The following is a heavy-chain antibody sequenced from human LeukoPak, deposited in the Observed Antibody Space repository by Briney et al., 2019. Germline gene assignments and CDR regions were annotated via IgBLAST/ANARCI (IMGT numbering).Heavy chain of an antibody. CDR2: ISPTGGDT. D-gene: IGHD6-6*01. J-gene: IGHJ4*02. CDR3: AKRISYSSSSVYFDY. V-gene: IGHV3-23*01. Sequence: GSLRLSCSASGFTFSSYAMSWVRQAPGKGREGVSAISPTGGDTYYSDSVQGRFTISRDNSKTILYLQLRSLRAEDTAIYYCAKRISYSSSSVYFDYWGQGTLVIVSS. CDR1: GFTFSSYA.